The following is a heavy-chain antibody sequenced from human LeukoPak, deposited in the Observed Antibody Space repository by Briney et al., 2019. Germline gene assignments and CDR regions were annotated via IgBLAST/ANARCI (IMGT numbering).Heavy chain of an antibody. D-gene: IGHD3-10*02. CDR1: GFTFSSYW. Sequence: GGSLRLSCVASGFTFSSYWMTWVRQAPGKGLEWVANINQDVREKYYVDSVKGRFTISRDNAKNSLYLQMNSLRAEDTAVYYCAELGITMIGGVWGKGTTVTISS. J-gene: IGHJ6*04. V-gene: IGHV3-7*01. CDR3: AELGITMIGGV. CDR2: INQDVREK.